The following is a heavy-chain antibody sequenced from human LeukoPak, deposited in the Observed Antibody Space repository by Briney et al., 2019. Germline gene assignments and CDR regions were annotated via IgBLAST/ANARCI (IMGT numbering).Heavy chain of an antibody. CDR2: IYPGDADT. CDR3: ARVPFDCSSTSCYINWFDP. J-gene: IGHJ5*02. CDR1: GYSFTSYW. D-gene: IGHD2-2*02. V-gene: IGHV5-51*01. Sequence: GESLKISCKGSGYSFTSYWIGWVRQMPGKGLEWVGIIYPGDADTRYSPSFQGQVTISADKSISTAYLQWSSLKASDTAMYYCARVPFDCSSTSCYINWFDPWGQGTLVTVSS.